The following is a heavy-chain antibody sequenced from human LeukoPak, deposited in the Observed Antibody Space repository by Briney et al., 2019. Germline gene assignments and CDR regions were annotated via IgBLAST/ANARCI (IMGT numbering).Heavy chain of an antibody. CDR1: GLTLSNYA. V-gene: IGHV3-23*01. D-gene: IGHD2-15*01. CDR2: ISGIGATGT. J-gene: IGHJ2*01. CDR3: AKDLGYCSGGSCYGYFDL. Sequence: AGGSLRLSCTASGLTLSNYAMSWVRQSPGMGLEWVSVISGIGATGTFYADSVKGRFTISRDNSKNTLYLQMNSLRAEDTAVYYCAKDLGYCSGGSCYGYFDLWGRGTLVTVSS.